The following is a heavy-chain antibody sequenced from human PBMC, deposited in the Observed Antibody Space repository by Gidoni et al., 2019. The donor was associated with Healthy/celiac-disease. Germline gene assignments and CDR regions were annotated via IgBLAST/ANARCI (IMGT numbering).Heavy chain of an antibody. J-gene: IGHJ4*02. CDR2: IRSKAYGGTT. D-gene: IGHD3-22*01. V-gene: IGHV3-49*04. CDR3: TRDKYYYDSSGYYYFDY. CDR1: GLNFGEFA. Sequence: EVQLVASGGGLVQPGRYLRLSCCALGLNFGEFALCWVRQAPGKGLEWVGFIRSKAYGGTTEYAASVKGRFTISRDDSKSIAYLQMNSLKTEDTAVYYCTRDKYYYDSSGYYYFDYWVQGTLVTVSS.